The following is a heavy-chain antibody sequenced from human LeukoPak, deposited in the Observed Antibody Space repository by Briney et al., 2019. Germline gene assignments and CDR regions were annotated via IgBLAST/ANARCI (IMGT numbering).Heavy chain of an antibody. CDR2: ISSGSSYI. CDR3: VRGGDYSDAKGYYEGAY. CDR1: GFSFSSYS. D-gene: IGHD3-22*01. Sequence: GGSLRLSCSASGFSFSSYSMNWVRQAPGKGLEWVSAISSGSSYIYYADSVKGRFSISRDNANNSLYLQMDSLRAEDTAMYYCVRGGDYSDAKGYYEGAYWGQGTLITVSS. J-gene: IGHJ4*02. V-gene: IGHV3-21*06.